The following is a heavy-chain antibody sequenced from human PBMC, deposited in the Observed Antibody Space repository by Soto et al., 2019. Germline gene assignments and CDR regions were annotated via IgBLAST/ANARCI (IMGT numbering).Heavy chain of an antibody. Sequence: GGSLRLSCAASGFTFSSYAMHWVRQAPGKGLEWVAVISYDGSNKYYADSVKGRFTISRDNSKNTLYLQMNSLRAEDTAVYYCARDAQELRYFDWLSTYFDYWGQGTLVTVSS. CDR2: ISYDGSNK. V-gene: IGHV3-30-3*01. J-gene: IGHJ4*02. CDR3: ARDAQELRYFDWLSTYFDY. CDR1: GFTFSSYA. D-gene: IGHD3-9*01.